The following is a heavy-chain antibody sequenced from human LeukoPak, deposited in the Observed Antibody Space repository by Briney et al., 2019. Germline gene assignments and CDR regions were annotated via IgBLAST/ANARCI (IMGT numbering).Heavy chain of an antibody. J-gene: IGHJ4*02. V-gene: IGHV1-2*02. CDR3: AREAAEMATTHFDY. CDR2: INPNSGGT. D-gene: IGHD5-24*01. Sequence: ASVKVSCKASGYTFTCYYMHWVRQAPGQGLEWMGWINPNSGGTNYAQKFQGRVTMTRDTSISTAYMELSRLRSDDTAVYYCAREAAEMATTHFDYWGQGTLVTVSS. CDR1: GYTFTCYY.